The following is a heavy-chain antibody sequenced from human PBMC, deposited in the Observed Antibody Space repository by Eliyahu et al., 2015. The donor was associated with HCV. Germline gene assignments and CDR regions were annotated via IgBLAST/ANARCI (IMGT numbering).Heavy chain of an antibody. Sequence: EVQLLESGGALVQPGGSLRLSCVASGFTFRNYPMTWVRQAPGRGLEWLSVVYSAGSNTFYADSVKGRFTVSRDNSKNMIFLQLNSLRVEDTADYYCAKGSLTMIDGALYYYYMDAWGRGTTVTVSS. CDR2: VYSAGSNT. V-gene: IGHV3-23*03. CDR3: AKGSLTMIDGALYYYYMDA. CDR1: GFTFRNYP. D-gene: IGHD3-22*01. J-gene: IGHJ6*03.